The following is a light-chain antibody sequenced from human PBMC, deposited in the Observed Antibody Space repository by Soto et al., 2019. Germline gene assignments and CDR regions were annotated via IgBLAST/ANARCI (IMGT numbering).Light chain of an antibody. CDR2: DVS. CDR3: SSYTSSSTLLYV. J-gene: IGLJ1*01. Sequence: QSVLTQPASGSGSPGQSITISCTGTSSDVGGYNYVSWHQQHPGKAPKLMIYDVSNRPSGVSNRFSGSKSGNTASLTISGLQAEDEADYYCSSYTSSSTLLYVFGTGTKVTVL. CDR1: SSDVGGYNY. V-gene: IGLV2-14*01.